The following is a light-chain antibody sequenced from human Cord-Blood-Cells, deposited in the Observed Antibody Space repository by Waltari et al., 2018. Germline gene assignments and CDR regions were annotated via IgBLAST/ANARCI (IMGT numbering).Light chain of an antibody. CDR3: QQYGSSPYT. J-gene: IGKJ2*01. Sequence: IVLTQSPGTLSLSPGERATLSCRASQSVSSSYLAWYQQKPGQAPRLLIYGASSRATGIPARFSGSGSGTDFTLTISRLEPEDFAVYYCQQYGSSPYTFGQGTKLEIK. CDR1: QSVSSSY. V-gene: IGKV3-20*01. CDR2: GAS.